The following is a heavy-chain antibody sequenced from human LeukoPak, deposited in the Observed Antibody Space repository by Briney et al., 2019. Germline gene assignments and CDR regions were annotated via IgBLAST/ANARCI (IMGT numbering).Heavy chain of an antibody. J-gene: IGHJ4*02. Sequence: GGSLRLSCAVSGFTVSSNYMSWVRQAPGKGLEWVSAISGGGGNSYYTDSVKGRFTISRDNSKNTLYLQMNSLRAEDTAAYYCAKGYSSGWPYYFDYWGQGTQVTVSS. D-gene: IGHD6-19*01. CDR2: ISGGGGNS. CDR1: GFTVSSNY. CDR3: AKGYSSGWPYYFDY. V-gene: IGHV3-23*01.